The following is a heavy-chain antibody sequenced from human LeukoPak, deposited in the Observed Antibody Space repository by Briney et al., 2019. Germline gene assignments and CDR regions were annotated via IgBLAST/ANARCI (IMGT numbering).Heavy chain of an antibody. Sequence: SETLSLTCAVFGGSISSSNWWSWVRQSPGKGLEWIGEIYHTGSTDYNPSLKSRVTMSVDKSKNQFSLKLSFVTAADTAIYYCARRGGDNGDTLGYWGQGTLVTVSS. D-gene: IGHD4/OR15-4a*01. J-gene: IGHJ4*02. CDR1: GGSISSSNW. V-gene: IGHV4-4*02. CDR3: ARRGGDNGDTLGY. CDR2: IYHTGST.